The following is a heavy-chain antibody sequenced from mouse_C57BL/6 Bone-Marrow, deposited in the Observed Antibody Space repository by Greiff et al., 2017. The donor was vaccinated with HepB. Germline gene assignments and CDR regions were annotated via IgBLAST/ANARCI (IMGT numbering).Heavy chain of an antibody. J-gene: IGHJ4*01. Sequence: ESGPGLVKPSQSLSLTCSVTGYSITSGYYWNWIRQFPGNKLEWMGYISYDGSNNYNPSLKNRISITRDTSKNQFFLKLNSVTTEDTATYYCARMTSTVVAPYAMDYWGQGTSVTVSS. CDR3: ARMTSTVVAPYAMDY. V-gene: IGHV3-6*01. CDR1: GYSITSGYY. CDR2: ISYDGSN. D-gene: IGHD1-1*01.